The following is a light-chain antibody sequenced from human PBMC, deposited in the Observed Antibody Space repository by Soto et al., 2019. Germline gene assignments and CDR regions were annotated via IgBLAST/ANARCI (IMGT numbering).Light chain of an antibody. Sequence: EIVLTQSPATLSLSPGERATLSCRASPSVTNYLAWYQQKPGQPPRLLIYGAFNRAAGIPARFSGSGSGTDFTLTISSLEPEDSAVYDCQQRNIWPPVTFGQGTRLEIK. V-gene: IGKV3-11*01. CDR3: QQRNIWPPVT. CDR1: PSVTNY. J-gene: IGKJ5*01. CDR2: GAF.